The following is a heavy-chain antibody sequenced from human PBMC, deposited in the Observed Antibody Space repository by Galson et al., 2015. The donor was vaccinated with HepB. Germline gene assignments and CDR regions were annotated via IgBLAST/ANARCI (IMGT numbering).Heavy chain of an antibody. V-gene: IGHV1-18*01. J-gene: IGHJ4*02. D-gene: IGHD1-1*01. Sequence: SVKVSCKASDYTFTNYGISWVRQAPGQGPEWMGWISSYSGNTNYAQKFQGRVTMTTDTSTGIAYMEVRSLRSDDTAVYYCARQKGTKMPFDYWGLGTLVTVSS. CDR2: ISSYSGNT. CDR1: DYTFTNYG. CDR3: ARQKGTKMPFDY.